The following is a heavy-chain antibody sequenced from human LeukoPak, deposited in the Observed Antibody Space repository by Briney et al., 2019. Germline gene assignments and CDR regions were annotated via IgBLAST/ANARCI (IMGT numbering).Heavy chain of an antibody. J-gene: IGHJ4*02. V-gene: IGHV1-69*13. Sequence: SVKVSCKASGGTFSSYAISWVRQAPGQGLEWMGGIIPIFGTANYAQKFQGRVTITADESTSTAYMELSSLRAEDTAVYYCAKDGDSNYEDGYFDYWGQGTLVTVSS. CDR1: GGTFSSYA. CDR3: AKDGDSNYEDGYFDY. D-gene: IGHD4-11*01. CDR2: IIPIFGTA.